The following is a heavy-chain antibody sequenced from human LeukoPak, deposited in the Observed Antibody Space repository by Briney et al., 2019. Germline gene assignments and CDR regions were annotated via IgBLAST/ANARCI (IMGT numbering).Heavy chain of an antibody. CDR2: IKSKTDGGTT. V-gene: IGHV3-15*01. Sequence: GGSLRLSCVVSGFTFSDAWMSWVRQAPGKGLEWVGRIKSKTDGGTTDYAAPVKGRFTISRDDSKNTLYLQMNSLETEDTAVYYCTTDAGIRDYYYYMDVWGKGTTVTVSS. CDR1: GFTFSDAW. J-gene: IGHJ6*03. D-gene: IGHD3-10*01. CDR3: TTDAGIRDYYYYMDV.